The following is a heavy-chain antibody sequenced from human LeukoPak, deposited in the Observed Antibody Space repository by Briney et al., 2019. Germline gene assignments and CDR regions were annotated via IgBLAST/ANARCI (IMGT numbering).Heavy chain of an antibody. J-gene: IGHJ4*02. Sequence: SETLSLTCAVSGGSISSGGYSWSWIRQPPGKGLEWIGYIYHSGSTYYNPSLKSRVTISVDRSKNQFSLKLSSVTAADTAVYYCARGGSGYDPRFDYWGQGTLVTVSS. CDR1: GGSISSGGYS. CDR3: ARGGSGYDPRFDY. V-gene: IGHV4-30-2*01. D-gene: IGHD5-12*01. CDR2: IYHSGST.